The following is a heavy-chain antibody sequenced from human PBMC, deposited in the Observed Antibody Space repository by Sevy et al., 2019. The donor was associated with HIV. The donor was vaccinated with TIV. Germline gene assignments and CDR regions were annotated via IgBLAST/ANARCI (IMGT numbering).Heavy chain of an antibody. CDR3: VRAGGDTVVVTTAIGILVMDV. J-gene: IGHJ6*02. CDR2: IKQDGSEK. CDR1: GFTFRNYW. D-gene: IGHD2-2*01. V-gene: IGHV3-7*01. Sequence: GGSLRLSCVVSGFTFRNYWMSWVRQAPGKGLEWVANIKQDGSEKYYADSVKGRFTISRDNAKNSLYLQMNSLRVEDTALYYCVRAGGDTVVVTTAIGILVMDVWGHGTTVTVSS.